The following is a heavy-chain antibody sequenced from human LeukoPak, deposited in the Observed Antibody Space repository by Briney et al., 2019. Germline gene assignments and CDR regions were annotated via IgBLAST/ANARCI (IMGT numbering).Heavy chain of an antibody. D-gene: IGHD6-19*01. CDR1: GFIFSNCA. J-gene: IGHJ4*02. CDR3: ARDFSSGWPYYFDY. CDR2: VSYDGTNK. V-gene: IGHV3-30-3*01. Sequence: GGSLRLSCAASGFIFSNCAMHWVRHAPGKGLEWVGVVSYDGTNKYYADSVKGRFSISRGNAKNTLYLQMNSLRAEDTAVYYCARDFSSGWPYYFDYWGQGILVTVSS.